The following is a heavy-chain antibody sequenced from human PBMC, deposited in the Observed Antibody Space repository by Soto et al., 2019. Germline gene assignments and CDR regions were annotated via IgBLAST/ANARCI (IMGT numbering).Heavy chain of an antibody. Sequence: QVQLVQSGAEEKKPGASVKVSCKASGYTFTSYAMHWVRQAPGQRLEWMGWINAGNGNTKYSQKYQGRVTITRVTSATAAYMDLTSLRSEDTAVYYCARYPSFYGIDFWGQGTTVTVSS. CDR1: GYTFTSYA. V-gene: IGHV1-3*05. CDR2: INAGNGNT. CDR3: ARYPSFYGIDF. D-gene: IGHD1-26*01. J-gene: IGHJ6*02.